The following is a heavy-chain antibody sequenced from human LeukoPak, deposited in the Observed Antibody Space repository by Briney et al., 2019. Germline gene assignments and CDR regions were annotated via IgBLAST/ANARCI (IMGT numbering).Heavy chain of an antibody. Sequence: GGSLRLSCAASAFTFSSYEMNWVRQAPGKGLEWVSYISSSGSTIYYADSVKGRFTISRDNAKNSLYLQMNSLRAEDTAVYYCARDQHGSGWYAASGYYYMDVWGKGTTVTISS. V-gene: IGHV3-48*03. J-gene: IGHJ6*03. CDR2: ISSSGSTI. CDR3: ARDQHGSGWYAASGYYYMDV. CDR1: AFTFSSYE. D-gene: IGHD6-19*01.